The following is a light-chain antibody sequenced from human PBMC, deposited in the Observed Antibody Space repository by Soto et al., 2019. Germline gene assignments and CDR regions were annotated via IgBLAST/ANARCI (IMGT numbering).Light chain of an antibody. Sequence: DIQMTQSPSTLSVSVGDRVTITCRASQSISWWLAWYQQKPGKGPKLLIYDASSLQSGVPSRFSGSGSGTEFTLTISSLQPDDFATYYCQQYNGDSYTFGQGTKVDIK. J-gene: IGKJ2*01. CDR3: QQYNGDSYT. CDR1: QSISWW. CDR2: DAS. V-gene: IGKV1-5*01.